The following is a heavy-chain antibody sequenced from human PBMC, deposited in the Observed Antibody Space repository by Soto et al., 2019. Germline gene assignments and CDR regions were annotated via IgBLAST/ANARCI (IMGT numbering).Heavy chain of an antibody. CDR3: ARGEYYDILTGYYNNYYYYMDV. CDR1: GYTFTTYG. D-gene: IGHD3-9*01. J-gene: IGHJ6*03. CDR2: ISTYNGNT. V-gene: IGHV1-18*01. Sequence: ASVKVSCKASGYTFTTYGMSWVRQAPGQGLDWMGWISTYNGNTKYAQRLQGRVTMTTDTSTSTAYMELRSLRSDDTAVYYCARGEYYDILTGYYNNYYYYMDVWGKGTTVTVSS.